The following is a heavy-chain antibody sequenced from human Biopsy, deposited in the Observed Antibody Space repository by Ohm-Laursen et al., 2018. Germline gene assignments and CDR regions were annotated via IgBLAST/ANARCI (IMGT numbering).Heavy chain of an antibody. CDR2: ISTYNGNT. J-gene: IGHJ4*02. CDR3: AADINAWNVNY. Sequence: ASVKASCKVSGYTFSSYGINWVRQAPGHGLEWLGWISTYNGNTNYAQNLQGRVTMTTDTSTSTAYMEVWRLRSDDTAVYYCAADINAWNVNYWGQGTQVTVSS. CDR1: GYTFSSYG. V-gene: IGHV1-18*01. D-gene: IGHD1-1*01.